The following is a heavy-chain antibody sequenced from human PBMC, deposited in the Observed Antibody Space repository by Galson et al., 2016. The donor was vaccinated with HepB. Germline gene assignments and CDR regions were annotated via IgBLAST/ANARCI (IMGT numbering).Heavy chain of an antibody. CDR1: GFSLSDSGEG. V-gene: IGHV2-5*02. J-gene: IGHJ5*02. CDR2: IFWDDND. D-gene: IGHD2/OR15-2a*01. Sequence: PALVKPTQTLTLTCTFSGFSLSDSGEGVGWIRQPPGKALEWVALIFWDDNDRYSPSLKTRRTITKDTSKNQVVITMTNMDPVDTATYYCAHRPRGRNWFDPWGQGTLVTVSS. CDR3: AHRPRGRNWFDP.